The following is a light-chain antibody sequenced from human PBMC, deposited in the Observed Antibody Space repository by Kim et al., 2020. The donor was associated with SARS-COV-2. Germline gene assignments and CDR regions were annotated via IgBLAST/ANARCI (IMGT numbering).Light chain of an antibody. J-gene: IGLJ1*01. CDR2: DVS. CDR3: CSYARGSAYV. Sequence: QSALTQPASVSGSPGQSITISCTGTNSDVGDYAYVSWYQQHPGKAPKLINFDVSNRPSGVSSRFSGSKSGNTASLTISGLQDEDEADYYCCSYARGSAYVFGTGTKVTVL. CDR1: NSDVGDYAY. V-gene: IGLV2-14*03.